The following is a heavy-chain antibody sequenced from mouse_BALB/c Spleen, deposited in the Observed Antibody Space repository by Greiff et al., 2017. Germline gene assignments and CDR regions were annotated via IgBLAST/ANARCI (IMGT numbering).Heavy chain of an antibody. Sequence: VKLQESGAELVRPGASVTLSCKASGYTFTDYEMHWVKQTPVHGLEWIGAIDPETGGTAYNQKFKGKATLTADKSSSTAYMELRSLTSEDSAVYYCTRSGAYGNYEFDYWGQGTTLTVSS. CDR1: GYTFTDYE. V-gene: IGHV1-15*01. CDR2: IDPETGGT. J-gene: IGHJ2*01. D-gene: IGHD2-1*01. CDR3: TRSGAYGNYEFDY.